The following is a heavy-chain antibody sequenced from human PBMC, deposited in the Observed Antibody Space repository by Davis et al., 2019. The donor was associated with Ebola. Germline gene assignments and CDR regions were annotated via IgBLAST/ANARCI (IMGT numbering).Heavy chain of an antibody. CDR3: AKDLLWWSASDV. CDR2: IGSSSNGR. J-gene: IGHJ6*02. CDR1: GFTFSSYS. V-gene: IGHV3-21*04. Sequence: GESLKISCAASGFTFSSYSMNWVRQAPGKGLEWVSGIGSSSNGRHYADSVKGRFTISRDDSKNTVYLQMSNLRAEDTAVYYCAKDLLWWSASDVWGQGTTVTVSS. D-gene: IGHD2-21*01.